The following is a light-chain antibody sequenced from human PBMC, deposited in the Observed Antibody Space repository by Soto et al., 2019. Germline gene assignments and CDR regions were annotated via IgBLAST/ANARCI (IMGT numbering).Light chain of an antibody. Sequence: EIVLTQSPVTLSLSPGERATLSCRASQSINNYLAWYQQKPGQPPRLLLYDASNRATGVPARFSGSGSGTDFTLTISSLEPEDFALYYCQQRSNWITFGQGTRLEIE. CDR3: QQRSNWIT. V-gene: IGKV3-11*01. CDR2: DAS. CDR1: QSINNY. J-gene: IGKJ5*01.